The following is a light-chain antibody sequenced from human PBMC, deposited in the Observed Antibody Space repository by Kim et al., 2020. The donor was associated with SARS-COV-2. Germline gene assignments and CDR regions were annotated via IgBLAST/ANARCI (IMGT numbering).Light chain of an antibody. CDR2: AAS. CDR1: QGIRND. Sequence: AIQMTQSPSSLSASVGDRVTITCRASQGIRNDLGWYQQKPGKAPKLLIYAASSLQSGVPSRFSGSGSGTDFTLTISSLQPEDFATYYSIQDYNYPRTFGQGTKVDIK. CDR3: IQDYNYPRT. V-gene: IGKV1-6*01. J-gene: IGKJ1*01.